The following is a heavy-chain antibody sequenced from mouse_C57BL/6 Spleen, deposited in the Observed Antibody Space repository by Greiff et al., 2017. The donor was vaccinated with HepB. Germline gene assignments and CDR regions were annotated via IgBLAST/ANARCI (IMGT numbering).Heavy chain of an antibody. J-gene: IGHJ1*03. CDR3: ARSYYFDV. Sequence: EVQLVESGAELVKPGASVKLSCTASGFYIKDYYMHWVKQRTEQGLEWIGRIDPEAGDTKYAPKFQGKATITADTSSNTAYLPLISLTSEDTAVYYFARSYYFDVWGTVTTVTISS. CDR1: GFYIKDYY. CDR2: IDPEAGDT. V-gene: IGHV14-2*01.